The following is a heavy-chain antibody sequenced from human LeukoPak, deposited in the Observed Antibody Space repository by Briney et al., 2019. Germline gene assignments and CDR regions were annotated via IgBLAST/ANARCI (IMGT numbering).Heavy chain of an antibody. D-gene: IGHD2-15*01. J-gene: IGHJ1*01. CDR1: GYTFTSCG. CDR2: ISAYNGNT. Sequence: ASVKVSCKASGYTFTSCGISWVRQAPGQGLEWMGWISAYNGNTNYAQKLQGRVTMTTDTSTSTGYMELRSLSSDDTAFYYCARAPYCSGGSCYATAEYSQHWGQGTLVTVSS. CDR3: ARAPYCSGGSCYATAEYSQH. V-gene: IGHV1-18*01.